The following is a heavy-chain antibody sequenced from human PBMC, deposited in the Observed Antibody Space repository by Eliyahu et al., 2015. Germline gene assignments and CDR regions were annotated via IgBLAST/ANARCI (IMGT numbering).Heavy chain of an antibody. CDR2: IYYSGST. J-gene: IGHJ4*02. V-gene: IGHV4-39*01. D-gene: IGHD4-23*01. CDR1: GGSISSSSYX. Sequence: QLQLQESGPGLVKPSETLSLTCTVSGGSISSSSYXWGWIRQPPGKGLEWIGSIYYSGSTYYXPSLKSRVTISVDTSKNQFSLKLSSVTAADTAVYYCARLPYYGGNPRIDYWGQGTLVTVSS. CDR3: ARLPYYGGNPRIDY.